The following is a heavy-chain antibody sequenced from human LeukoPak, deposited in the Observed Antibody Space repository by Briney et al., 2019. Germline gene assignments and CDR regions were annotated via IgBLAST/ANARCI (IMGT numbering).Heavy chain of an antibody. J-gene: IGHJ3*02. CDR2: ISWNSGSI. Sequence: SLRLSCAASGFTFDDYAMHWVRQAPGKGLEWVSGISWNSGSIGYADSVKGRFTISRDNAKNSLYLQMNSLRAEDTALYYCSKGGYCSGGSCGGAFDIWGQGAMATVSS. V-gene: IGHV3-9*01. D-gene: IGHD2-15*01. CDR1: GFTFDDYA. CDR3: SKGGYCSGGSCGGAFDI.